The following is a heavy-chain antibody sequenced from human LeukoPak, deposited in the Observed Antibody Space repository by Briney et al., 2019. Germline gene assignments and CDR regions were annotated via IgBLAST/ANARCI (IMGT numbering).Heavy chain of an antibody. V-gene: IGHV3-30*03. Sequence: GGSLRLSCAASGFTFSDYWMHWVRQAPGKGLEWVAVISYDGSNKYYADSVKGRFTISRDNSKNTLYLQMNSLRAEDTAVYYCARPFRTLNCSSTSCYGYYYYYMDVWGKGTTITVSS. D-gene: IGHD2-2*01. CDR3: ARPFRTLNCSSTSCYGYYYYYMDV. CDR1: GFTFSDYW. J-gene: IGHJ6*03. CDR2: ISYDGSNK.